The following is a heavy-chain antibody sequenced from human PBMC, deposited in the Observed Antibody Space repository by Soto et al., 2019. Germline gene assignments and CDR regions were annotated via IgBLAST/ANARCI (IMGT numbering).Heavy chain of an antibody. CDR2: ISAYNGNT. J-gene: IGHJ4*02. CDR1: GYTFTSYG. Sequence: QVQLVQSGAEVKKPGASVKVSCKASGYTFTSYGISWVRQAPGQGLERMGWISAYNGNTNYAQKLQGRVTMTTDTSTSTAYIELRSLRSDDTAVYYCARGDDFWSGYYSNVVEFDYWGQGTLVTVSS. V-gene: IGHV1-18*01. D-gene: IGHD3-3*01. CDR3: ARGDDFWSGYYSNVVEFDY.